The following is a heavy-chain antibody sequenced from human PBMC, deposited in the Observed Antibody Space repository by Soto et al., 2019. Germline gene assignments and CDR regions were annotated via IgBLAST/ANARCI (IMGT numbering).Heavy chain of an antibody. D-gene: IGHD6-13*01. CDR3: ARAYYTSSWYTMGSQYYYYYYGMDV. Sequence: GGSLRLSCAASGFTFSSYGMHWVRQAPGKGLEWMAVIWYDGSNKYYADSVKGRFTISRDNSKNTLYLQMNSLRAEDTAVYYCARAYYTSSWYTMGSQYYYYYYGMDVWGQGTTVTVSS. CDR1: GFTFSSYG. J-gene: IGHJ6*02. V-gene: IGHV3-33*01. CDR2: IWYDGSNK.